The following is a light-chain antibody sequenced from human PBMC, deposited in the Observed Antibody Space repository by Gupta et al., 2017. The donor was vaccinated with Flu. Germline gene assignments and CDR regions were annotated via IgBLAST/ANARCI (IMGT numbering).Light chain of an antibody. Sequence: SYELTQPLSVSVALGQTATITCGGNSFGSQNVNWYQQKPGQAPVLVIYRDSDRPSGIPERLSGSVPGNTATLTISRAQAGDEADYFCQAWASGTVVFGGGTKLTVL. CDR1: SFGSQN. V-gene: IGLV3-9*01. J-gene: IGLJ2*01. CDR2: RDS. CDR3: QAWASGTVV.